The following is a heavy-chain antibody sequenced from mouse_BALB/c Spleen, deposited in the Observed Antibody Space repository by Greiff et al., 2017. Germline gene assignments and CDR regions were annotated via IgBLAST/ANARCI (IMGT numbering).Heavy chain of an antibody. Sequence: EVKLQQSGPELVKPGASVKISCKASGYSFTGYFMNWVMQSHGKSLEWIGRINPYNGDTFYNQKFKGKATLTVDKSSSTAHMELRSLASEDSAVYYCARGYGNYPFAYWGQGTLVTVSA. J-gene: IGHJ3*01. D-gene: IGHD2-10*02. V-gene: IGHV1-20*02. CDR2: INPYNGDT. CDR1: GYSFTGYF. CDR3: ARGYGNYPFAY.